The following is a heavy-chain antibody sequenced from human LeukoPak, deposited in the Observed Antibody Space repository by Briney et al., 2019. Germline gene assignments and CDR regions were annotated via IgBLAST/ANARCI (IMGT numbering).Heavy chain of an antibody. Sequence: GGSLRLSCAASGFTFNSYAMSWVRQAPGKGLEWVSAISGGGGNTYYADPVKGRFTISGDNSKNTLFLQMKSLRAEDTAVYYCAKDLDYDGSGRPFDHWGQGTLVTVSS. CDR2: ISGGGGNT. CDR3: AKDLDYDGSGRPFDH. J-gene: IGHJ4*02. CDR1: GFTFNSYA. D-gene: IGHD3-10*01. V-gene: IGHV3-23*01.